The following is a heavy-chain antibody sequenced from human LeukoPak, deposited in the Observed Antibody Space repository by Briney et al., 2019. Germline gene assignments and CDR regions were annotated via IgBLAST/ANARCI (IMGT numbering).Heavy chain of an antibody. Sequence: GGSLRLSCAASGFTFSSYAMSWVRQAPGKGLEWVAFIWYDGSNKYYADSVKGRFTISRDNSKNTLSLQMNSLRAEDTAVYYCARSYYYDGSHTVDYWGQGTLVTVSS. D-gene: IGHD3-22*01. CDR2: IWYDGSNK. CDR1: GFTFSSYA. CDR3: ARSYYYDGSHTVDY. J-gene: IGHJ4*02. V-gene: IGHV3-33*08.